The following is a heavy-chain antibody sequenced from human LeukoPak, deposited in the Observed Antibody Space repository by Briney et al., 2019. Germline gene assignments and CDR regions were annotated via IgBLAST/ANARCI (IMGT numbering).Heavy chain of an antibody. J-gene: IGHJ4*02. CDR1: GFTFSNYG. Sequence: GGSLRLSCAASGFTFSNYGMSWVRQAPGKGLEWLLAMSGSGSSTYYADSVRGRFTISRDNSKNTLYLQMNSLRAEDTAVYYCAWILTAAGTRYWGQGTLVTVSS. CDR3: AWILTAAGTRY. D-gene: IGHD6-13*01. V-gene: IGHV3-23*01. CDR2: MSGSGSST.